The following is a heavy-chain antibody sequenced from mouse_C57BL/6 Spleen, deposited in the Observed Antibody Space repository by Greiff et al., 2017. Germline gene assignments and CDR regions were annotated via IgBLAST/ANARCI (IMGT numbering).Heavy chain of an antibody. J-gene: IGHJ4*01. CDR2: IYPDDSET. V-gene: IGHV1-61*01. CDR3: ARACYEGVDKDD. D-gene: IGHD1-1*01. Sequence: QVQLQQPGAELVRPGSSVKLSCKASGYTFTSYRMDWVKQRPGQGLEWIGNIYPDDSETHYNEKFKDKATLTADKSSSTAYMQLSSLTSEDSAVYYCARACYEGVDKDDWGQGTSVTVSS. CDR1: GYTFTSYR.